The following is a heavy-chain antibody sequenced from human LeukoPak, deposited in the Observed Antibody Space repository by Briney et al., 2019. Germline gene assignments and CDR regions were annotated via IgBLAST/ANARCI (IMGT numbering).Heavy chain of an antibody. V-gene: IGHV1-3*01. Sequence: ASVKVSCKASGYTFTNYAMHWVRQAPGQRLEWMGWINAGNGNTKYSQKFQGRVTITRDTSASTACMELSSLRSEDTAVYYCARDALYSSSWYGFDYWGQGTLVTVSS. CDR2: INAGNGNT. CDR1: GYTFTNYA. D-gene: IGHD6-13*01. CDR3: ARDALYSSSWYGFDY. J-gene: IGHJ4*02.